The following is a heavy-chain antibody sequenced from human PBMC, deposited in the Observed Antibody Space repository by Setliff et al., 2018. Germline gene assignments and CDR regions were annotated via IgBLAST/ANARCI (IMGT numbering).Heavy chain of an antibody. CDR3: AKGGYSGSHYLDY. Sequence: LRLSCAASGFTFTSYAMRWVRQAPGKGLEWVSSISGSGGSTYYADSVKGRFTISRDNSNNALYLQMNSLRAEDTAIYYCAKGGYSGSHYLDYWGQGTLVTVSS. D-gene: IGHD1-26*01. J-gene: IGHJ4*02. CDR2: ISGSGGST. V-gene: IGHV3-23*01. CDR1: GFTFTSYA.